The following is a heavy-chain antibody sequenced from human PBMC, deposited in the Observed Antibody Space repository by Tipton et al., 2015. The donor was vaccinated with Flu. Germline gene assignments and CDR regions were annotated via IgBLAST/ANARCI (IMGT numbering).Heavy chain of an antibody. V-gene: IGHV1-69*09. J-gene: IGHJ4*01. CDR3: ARDGIYCGGNCYFDY. D-gene: IGHD2-21*01. CDR1: GGTFSSYA. CDR2: VIPVLAVS. Sequence: QVQLVQSGAEVKKPGSSVKVSCEASGGTFSSYAFSWVRQAPGQGLEWMGRVIPVLAVSNYAQKFQGRVMVTADKSTSTVYMELSSLTSGDTAVYYCARDGIYCGGNCYFDYWGHGPLVTVSS.